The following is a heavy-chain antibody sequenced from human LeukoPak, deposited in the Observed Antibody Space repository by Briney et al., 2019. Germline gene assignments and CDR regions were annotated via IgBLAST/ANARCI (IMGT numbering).Heavy chain of an antibody. D-gene: IGHD3-3*01. CDR1: GYTFTGYY. J-gene: IGHJ4*02. CDR2: INPNSGGT. CDR3: ARDHYDFWTPFDY. V-gene: IGHV1-2*02. Sequence: ASVKVSCKASGYTFTGYYMHWVRQAPGQGLEWMGWINPNSGGTNYAQKFQGRVTMTRDTSISTAYMELSRLRSDDTAVYYCARDHYDFWTPFDYWGQGTLVTVSS.